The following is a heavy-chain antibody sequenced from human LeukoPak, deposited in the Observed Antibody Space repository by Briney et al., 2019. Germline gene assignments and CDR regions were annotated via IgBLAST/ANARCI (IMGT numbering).Heavy chain of an antibody. D-gene: IGHD3-9*01. CDR2: ISSSSSYI. CDR3: ARAFYDILTGPSLDY. Sequence: GGSLRLSCAASGFTFSSYSMNWVRQAPGKGLEWVSSISSSSSYIYYADSVKGRFTISRDNAKNSLYLQMNSLRAEDTAVYYCARAFYDILTGPSLDYWGQGTLVTVSS. J-gene: IGHJ4*02. CDR1: GFTFSSYS. V-gene: IGHV3-21*01.